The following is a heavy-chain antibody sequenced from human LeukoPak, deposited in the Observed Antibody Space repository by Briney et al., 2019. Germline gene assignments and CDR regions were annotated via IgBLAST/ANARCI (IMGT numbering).Heavy chain of an antibody. Sequence: GGSLRLSCAASGFTFSNFEMNWVRQAPGKGLEWISYISTSGASTYYADSVKGRFPVSRDNAKNSMYLRMDTLRAEDTAVYYCARERGYNYGYSGYYDQWGQGILVTVSS. J-gene: IGHJ4*02. CDR2: ISTSGAST. D-gene: IGHD5-18*01. CDR3: ARERGYNYGYSGYYDQ. V-gene: IGHV3-48*03. CDR1: GFTFSNFE.